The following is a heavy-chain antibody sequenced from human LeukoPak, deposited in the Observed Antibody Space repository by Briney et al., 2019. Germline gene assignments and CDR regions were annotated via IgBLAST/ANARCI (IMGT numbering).Heavy chain of an antibody. Sequence: SETLSLTCTVSGGSISSYYWSWIRQPPGKGLEWIGYIYYSGSTNYNPSLKSRVTISVDTSKNQFSLKLSSVTAADTAVYYCARAYSYGYADPWGQGTLVTVSS. J-gene: IGHJ5*02. CDR3: ARAYSYGYADP. V-gene: IGHV4-59*01. D-gene: IGHD5-18*01. CDR2: IYYSGST. CDR1: GGSISSYY.